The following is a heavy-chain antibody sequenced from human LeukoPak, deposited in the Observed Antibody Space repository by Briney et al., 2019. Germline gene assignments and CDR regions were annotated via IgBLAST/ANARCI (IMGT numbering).Heavy chain of an antibody. V-gene: IGHV3-74*01. D-gene: IGHD7-27*01. CDR2: INIDGSGT. J-gene: IGHJ6*03. CDR1: GFTFSSFW. Sequence: GGSLRLSCAASGFTFSSFWMHWVSQDPGKGLVWVSRINIDGSGTTYADSVKGRFTISRDNAKNTLYLQMNSLRVEDTAVYYCARVRPGYYYMDVWGKGTTVTVSS. CDR3: ARVRPGYYYMDV.